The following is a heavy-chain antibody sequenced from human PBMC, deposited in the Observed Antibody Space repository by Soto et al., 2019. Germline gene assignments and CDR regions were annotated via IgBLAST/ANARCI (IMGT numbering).Heavy chain of an antibody. Sequence: SGPLSLTGAVCGGPFSGYYWNWIRQPPGKGLEWIGEINHSGSTNYTPSLKSRVTIPVDTSKNQFPLKLSPVTAADTAVYHCERAYGTDFDGWGQGTLVTFSS. CDR3: ERAYGTDFDG. V-gene: IGHV4-34*01. CDR1: GGPFSGYY. CDR2: INHSGST. D-gene: IGHD3-10*01. J-gene: IGHJ4*02.